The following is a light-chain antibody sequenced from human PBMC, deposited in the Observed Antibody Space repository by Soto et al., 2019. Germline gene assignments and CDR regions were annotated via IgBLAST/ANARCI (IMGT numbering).Light chain of an antibody. CDR2: DAS. V-gene: IGKV3D-15*01. J-gene: IGKJ1*01. CDR3: QQYNNWPRWT. Sequence: EVFITRSPATLSLSPWEIATLPCRASQSVSSYLAWYQQKPGQAPRLLIYDASNRATGIPARFSGSGSGTDFTLTISSLQSEDFAVYYCQQYNNWPRWTFGQGTKVDI. CDR1: QSVSSY.